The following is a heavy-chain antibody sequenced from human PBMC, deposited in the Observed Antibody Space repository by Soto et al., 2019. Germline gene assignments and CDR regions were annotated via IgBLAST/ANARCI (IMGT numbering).Heavy chain of an antibody. Sequence: SVKVSCKASGGTFSSYAISWVRQAPGQGLEWMGGIIPIFGTANYAQKFQGRVTITADESTSTAYMELSSLRSEDTAVYYCARPLRFLEWFPYDYWGQGTLVTVSS. CDR3: ARPLRFLEWFPYDY. V-gene: IGHV1-69*13. CDR1: GGTFSSYA. D-gene: IGHD3-3*01. CDR2: IIPIFGTA. J-gene: IGHJ4*02.